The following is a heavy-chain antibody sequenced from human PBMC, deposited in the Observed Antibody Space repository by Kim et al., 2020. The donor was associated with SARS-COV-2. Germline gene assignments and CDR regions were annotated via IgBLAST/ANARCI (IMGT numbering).Heavy chain of an antibody. J-gene: IGHJ4*02. Sequence: NYAKKFQGRVNMTRDTSISTAYMELSRLRSDDTAVYYCARVNNWNEMFDYWGQGTLVTVSS. D-gene: IGHD1-20*01. V-gene: IGHV1-2*02. CDR3: ARVNNWNEMFDY.